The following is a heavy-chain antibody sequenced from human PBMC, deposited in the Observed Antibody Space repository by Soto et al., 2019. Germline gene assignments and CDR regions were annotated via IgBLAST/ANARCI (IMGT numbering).Heavy chain of an antibody. CDR2: ISDSGATT. CDR1: GFAFSSFA. J-gene: IGHJ4*02. CDR3: AQDKGVRGATYLRY. V-gene: IGHV3-23*01. D-gene: IGHD3-10*01. Sequence: EVQLLESGGGLVQPGGSLRLSCAAYGFAFSSFALNWVRQAPGKGLDWVSVISDSGATTYYSDSVKGRFTISRDNSKNMLYLEMNSLRANDTAIYYCAQDKGVRGATYLRYWGPGTLVTVSS.